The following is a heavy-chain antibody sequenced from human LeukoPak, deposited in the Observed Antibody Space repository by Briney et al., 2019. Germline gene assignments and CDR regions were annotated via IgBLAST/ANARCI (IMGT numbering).Heavy chain of an antibody. V-gene: IGHV4-34*01. D-gene: IGHD2-2*01. Sequence: SETLSLTCAVYGGSFSGYYWSWIRQPPGKGLEWIGEINHSVSTNYNPSLKSRVTISVDTSKNQFSLKLSSVTAADTAVYYCASLRYCSSTSCSNGYYYYGMDVWGKGTTVTVSS. CDR1: GGSFSGYY. J-gene: IGHJ6*04. CDR2: INHSVST. CDR3: ASLRYCSSTSCSNGYYYYGMDV.